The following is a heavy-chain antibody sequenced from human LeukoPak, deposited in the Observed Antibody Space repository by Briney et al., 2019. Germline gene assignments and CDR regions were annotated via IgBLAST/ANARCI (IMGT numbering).Heavy chain of an antibody. CDR1: GYTFTDYF. J-gene: IGHJ4*02. V-gene: IGHV1-2*02. D-gene: IGHD3-3*01. Sequence: ASVKVSCKASGYTFTDYFMLWVRQAPGQGLEWMGWINPNSGATNYAQKFQGRVTMTRDTSITTAYMELSGLTSDDTAVYYCARPLGLWSILPWGYWGQGSQVTVSS. CDR3: ARPLGLWSILPWGY. CDR2: INPNSGAT.